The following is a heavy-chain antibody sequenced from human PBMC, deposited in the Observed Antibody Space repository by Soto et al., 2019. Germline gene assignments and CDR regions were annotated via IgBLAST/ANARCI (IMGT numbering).Heavy chain of an antibody. J-gene: IGHJ4*01. CDR2: TSVDGSSK. D-gene: IGHD3-10*02. CDR1: GFTFSNQW. Sequence: EMQLVESGGGLVQPGGSLRLSCAASGFTFSNQWMSWVRQAPGKGLEWVAKTSVDGSSKSYVDSVKGRFTISRDNARNSLYLQMDGLRVEDTAVYHCVRDAACSFDNWGHGTMVTVSS. CDR3: VRDAACSFDN. V-gene: IGHV3-7*01.